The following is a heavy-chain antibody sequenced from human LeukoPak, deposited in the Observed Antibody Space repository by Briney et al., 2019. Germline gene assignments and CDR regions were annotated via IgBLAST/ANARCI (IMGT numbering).Heavy chain of an antibody. Sequence: PSETLSLTCTVSGGSISSRDYYWGWVRQPPEKGLEWIGSIYYRGTTYYNPSLKGRVIISVDTSKNQFSLKLTSVTAADTAVYYCARLGRVSDYESWFDPWGQGTLVTVSS. CDR1: GGSISSRDYY. V-gene: IGHV4-39*01. CDR3: ARLGRVSDYESWFDP. J-gene: IGHJ5*02. CDR2: IYYRGTT. D-gene: IGHD4-17*01.